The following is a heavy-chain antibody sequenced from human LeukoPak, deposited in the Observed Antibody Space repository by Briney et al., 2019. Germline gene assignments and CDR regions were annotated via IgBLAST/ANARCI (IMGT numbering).Heavy chain of an antibody. CDR3: ATPYDSSGKNFDY. Sequence: GGSLRLSCAASGFTFSDYYMSWVRQAPGKGLEWVSYISSSGSTIYYADSVKGRFTISRDNAKNSLYLQMNSLRAEDTAVYYCATPYDSSGKNFDYWGQGTLVTVSS. CDR1: GFTFSDYY. V-gene: IGHV3-11*01. CDR2: ISSSGSTI. J-gene: IGHJ4*02. D-gene: IGHD3-22*01.